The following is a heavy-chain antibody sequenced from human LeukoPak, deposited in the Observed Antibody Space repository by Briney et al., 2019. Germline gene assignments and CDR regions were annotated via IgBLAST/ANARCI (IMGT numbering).Heavy chain of an antibody. CDR3: AGDYAGAFDI. V-gene: IGHV4-30-4*08. CDR2: IYYSGNS. J-gene: IGHJ3*02. CDR1: GGSISSGAYY. Sequence: PSETLSLTXTVSGGSISSGAYYWSWIRQPPGKDLEWIGYIYYSGNSYYNPSLKTRVTISVDTSKNQFSLKLNSVTAADTAVYYCAGDYAGAFDIWGQGTMVTVSS. D-gene: IGHD4-17*01.